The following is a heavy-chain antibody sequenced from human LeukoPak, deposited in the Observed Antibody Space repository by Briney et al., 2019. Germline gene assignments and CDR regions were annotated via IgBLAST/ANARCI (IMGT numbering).Heavy chain of an antibody. CDR2: ISSSSSYR. J-gene: IGHJ4*02. Sequence: GGSLRLSCAASGFTFSRYSTNWVRKAQGKGLEWVSSISSSSSYRYYADSVKGRFTISRDNAKNSLHLQMNSLRAEDTAVYYCMSYAGRSDDYWGQGTLVTVSS. CDR1: GFTFSRYS. D-gene: IGHD3-16*01. V-gene: IGHV3-21*01. CDR3: MSYAGRSDDY.